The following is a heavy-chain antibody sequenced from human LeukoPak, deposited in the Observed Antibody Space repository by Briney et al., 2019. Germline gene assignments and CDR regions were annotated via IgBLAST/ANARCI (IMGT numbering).Heavy chain of an antibody. D-gene: IGHD4-23*01. V-gene: IGHV3-7*01. CDR1: GFTFSSYW. CDR3: ARGRTTVVTPYGSYYFDY. Sequence: PGGSLRLSCAASGFTFSSYWMSWVRQAPGKGLEWVANIKQDGSEKYYVDSVKGRFTISRDNAKNSLYLQMNSLRAEDTAVYYCARGRTTVVTPYGSYYFDYWGQGTLVTVSS. CDR2: IKQDGSEK. J-gene: IGHJ4*02.